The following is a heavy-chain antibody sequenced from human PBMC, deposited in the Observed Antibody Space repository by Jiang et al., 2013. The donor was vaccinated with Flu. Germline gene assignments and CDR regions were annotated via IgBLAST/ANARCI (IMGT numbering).Heavy chain of an antibody. CDR2: IYHSGST. Sequence: PGLVKPSGTLSLTCAVSGGSISSSNWWSWVRQPPGKGLEWIGEIYHSGSTNYNPSLKSRVTISVDKSKNQFSLKLSSVTAADTAVYYCARDPTGGEYYDSSGYGRNAFDIWGQGTMVTVSS. V-gene: IGHV4-4*02. CDR1: GGSISSSNW. J-gene: IGHJ3*02. CDR3: ARDPTGGEYYDSSGYGRNAFDI. D-gene: IGHD3-22*01.